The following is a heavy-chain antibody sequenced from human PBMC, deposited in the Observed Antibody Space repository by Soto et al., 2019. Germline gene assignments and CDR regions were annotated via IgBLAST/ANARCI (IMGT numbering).Heavy chain of an antibody. V-gene: IGHV3-23*01. CDR2: ISGSGGST. CDR1: GFTFSSYA. D-gene: IGHD1-26*01. Sequence: EVQLLESGGGLVQPGGSLRLSCAASGFTFSSYAMSWVRQAPGKGLEWVSAISGSGGSTYYADSVKGRFTISRDNSKNTRNLKMNSLIAEDTAVYYCEKEIPRGHIVGATLASQVRPSWGQGTLVTVSS. J-gene: IGHJ4*02. CDR3: EKEIPRGHIVGATLASQVRPS.